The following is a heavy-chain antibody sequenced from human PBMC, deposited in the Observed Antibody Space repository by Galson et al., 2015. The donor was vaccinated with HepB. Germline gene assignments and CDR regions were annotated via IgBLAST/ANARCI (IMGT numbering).Heavy chain of an antibody. CDR1: GYSFTSYW. CDR2: IYPGDSDT. V-gene: IGHV5-51*03. CDR3: ARGYSTSWYLLASGNWSDP. D-gene: IGHD6-13*01. J-gene: IGHJ5*02. Sequence: QSGAEVKKPGESLKISCKGSGYSFTSYWIGWVRQMPGKGLEWMGIIYPGDSDTRYSPSFQGQVTISADKSISTAYLKWSSLKASDTAMYDGARGYSTSWYLLASGNWSDPWGQRTLVTASS.